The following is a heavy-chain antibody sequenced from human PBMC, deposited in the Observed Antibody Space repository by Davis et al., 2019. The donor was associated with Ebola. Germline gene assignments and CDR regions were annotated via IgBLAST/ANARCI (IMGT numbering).Heavy chain of an antibody. CDR3: ARGLGPAYFDY. J-gene: IGHJ4*02. CDR1: GFTFSSYG. D-gene: IGHD3-16*01. V-gene: IGHV3-30*03. CDR2: ISYDGSNK. Sequence: GESLKISCAASGFTFSSYGMHWVRQAPGKGLEWVAVISYDGSNKYYADSVKGRFTISRDNSKNTLYLQMGSLRAEDMAVYYCARGLGPAYFDYWGQGTLVTVSS.